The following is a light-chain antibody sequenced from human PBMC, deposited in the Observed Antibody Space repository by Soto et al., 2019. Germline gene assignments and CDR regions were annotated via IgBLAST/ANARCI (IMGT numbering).Light chain of an antibody. J-gene: IGKJ3*01. V-gene: IGKV3-15*01. CDR1: QSVGRN. CDR2: AAS. CDR3: QEYSKWPLFT. Sequence: EIVVTQSPGILSVSPGDRATLSCRASQSVGRNLAWYQQKPGQAPTLLIYAASTRATGLPARFSGSGSGTDFTLTLRSLQAEDFAVYCCQEYSKWPLFTFGPGTRVDIK.